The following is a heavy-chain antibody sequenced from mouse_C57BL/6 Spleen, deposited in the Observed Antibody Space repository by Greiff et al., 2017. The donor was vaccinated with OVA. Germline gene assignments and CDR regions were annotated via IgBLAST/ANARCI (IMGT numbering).Heavy chain of an antibody. CDR2: IWSDGST. D-gene: IGHD1-1*01. V-gene: IGHV2-6-1*01. CDR3: ARHGSYGSSYPIWYFDV. J-gene: IGHJ1*03. CDR1: GFSLTSYG. Sequence: VQRVESGPGLVAPSQSLSITCTVSGFSLTSYGVHWVRQPPGKGLEWLVVIWSDGSTTYNSALKSRLSISKDNSKSQVFLKMNSLQTDDTAMYYCARHGSYGSSYPIWYFDVWGTGTTVTVSS.